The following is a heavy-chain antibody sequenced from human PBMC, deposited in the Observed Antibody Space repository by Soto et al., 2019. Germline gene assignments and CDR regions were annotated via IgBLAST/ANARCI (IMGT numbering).Heavy chain of an antibody. J-gene: IGHJ3*02. CDR3: ARRYSSGWEDAFDI. CDR1: GVSITTYY. D-gene: IGHD6-19*01. V-gene: IGHV4-59*01. CDR2: IFYSGSP. Sequence: QVQLQESGPGLVKPSETLSLTCSVSGVSITTYYWSWIRQPPGKGLELIGYIFYSGSPQYNPSLRSRVTISVDTSKSEFSLKLSSLSAADTAVYYCARRYSSGWEDAFDIWGQGTMVTVSS.